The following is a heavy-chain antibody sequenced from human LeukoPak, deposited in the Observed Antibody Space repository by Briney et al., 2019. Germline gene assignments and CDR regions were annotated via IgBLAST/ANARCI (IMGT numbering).Heavy chain of an antibody. CDR1: GYTFTDYY. Sequence: GASVKVSCKASGYTFTDYYMHWVRQAPGQGLEWMGWINAGNGNTKYSQEFQGRVTITRDTSASTAYMELSSLRSEDMAVYYCARGGSSGSYSPPPHFDIWGQGTMVTVSS. J-gene: IGHJ3*02. CDR3: ARGGSSGSYSPPPHFDI. V-gene: IGHV1-3*03. D-gene: IGHD1-26*01. CDR2: INAGNGNT.